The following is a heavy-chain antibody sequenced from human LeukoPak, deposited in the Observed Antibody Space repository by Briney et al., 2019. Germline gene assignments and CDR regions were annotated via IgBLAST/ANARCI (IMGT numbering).Heavy chain of an antibody. V-gene: IGHV3-23*01. D-gene: IGHD3-10*01. Sequence: GSLGLSCAASGFTFSSYAMSWVRQAPGKGLEWVSAISGSGGSTYYADSVKGRFTISRDNSKNTLYLQMNSLRAEDTAVYYCAKDHMVRGVIIPYDYWGQGTLVTVSS. CDR2: ISGSGGST. J-gene: IGHJ4*02. CDR1: GFTFSSYA. CDR3: AKDHMVRGVIIPYDY.